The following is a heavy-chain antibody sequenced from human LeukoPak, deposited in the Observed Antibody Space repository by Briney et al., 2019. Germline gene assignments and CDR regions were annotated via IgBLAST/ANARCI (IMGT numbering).Heavy chain of an antibody. CDR3: PKATMARPLDY. CDR2: ISGDGGST. D-gene: IGHD3-10*01. Sequence: GGSLRLSCAASGFTFDDYAMHWVRQAPGKGLEGVSLISGDGGSTHYADSVKGRFTISRDNSKNSLYLQTNSLRPDDTALFSFPKATMARPLDYWGQGTLVTVSS. J-gene: IGHJ4*02. V-gene: IGHV3-43*02. CDR1: GFTFDDYA.